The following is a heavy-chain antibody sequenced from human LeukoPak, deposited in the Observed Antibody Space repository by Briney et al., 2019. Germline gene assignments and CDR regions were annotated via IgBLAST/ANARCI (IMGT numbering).Heavy chain of an antibody. CDR1: GYIFTNYW. Sequence: GESLKISCKASGYIFTNYWIGWARQMPAKGLEWMGIIYPRDSDTIYSPSFQGQVTVSADKSISTAYLQWNTLEASDTAMYYCARRQYSGYDFDFWGQGTLDSVSS. J-gene: IGHJ4*02. D-gene: IGHD5-12*01. CDR3: ARRQYSGYDFDF. V-gene: IGHV5-51*01. CDR2: IYPRDSDT.